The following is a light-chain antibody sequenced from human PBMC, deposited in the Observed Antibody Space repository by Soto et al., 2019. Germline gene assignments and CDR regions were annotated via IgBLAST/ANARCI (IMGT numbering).Light chain of an antibody. V-gene: IGLV4-60*02. Sequence: QSVLTQSSSTSASLGSSVKLTCTLSSGQSSYIIAWHQQQPGKAPRYLMKLEGSGSYNKGSGVPDRFSGSSSGADRYLTISNLQFEDEADYYCETWDTNTWVFGGGTKVTVL. CDR3: ETWDTNTWV. J-gene: IGLJ3*02. CDR2: LEGSGSY. CDR1: SGQSSYI.